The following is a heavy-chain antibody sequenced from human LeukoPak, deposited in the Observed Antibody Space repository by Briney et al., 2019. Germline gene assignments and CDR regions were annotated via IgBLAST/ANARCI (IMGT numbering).Heavy chain of an antibody. Sequence: PSETLSLTCTVSGGSISTYHWSWIRQPPGKGLEWIGYIYYSGSTNYNSSLKSRVTISADTSKNQFSLKLSSVTAADTAVYYCARVRGSWTFDYWGQGTLVTVSS. V-gene: IGHV4-59*01. J-gene: IGHJ4*02. CDR3: ARVRGSWTFDY. D-gene: IGHD1-26*01. CDR1: GGSISTYH. CDR2: IYYSGST.